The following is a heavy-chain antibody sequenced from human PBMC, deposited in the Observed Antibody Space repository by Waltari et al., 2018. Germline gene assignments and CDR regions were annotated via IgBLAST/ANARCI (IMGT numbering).Heavy chain of an antibody. Sequence: QVQLQESGPGLVRPSQNLSLICLVSGVSISSGPYYWDWFRQNPGKGLEWIAQRYFKGSTYYNPSLKSLVTISADTSKNHFSLNLMSVTAADTAVYYCARVVGPSGYASFDHWGQGALVTVSS. D-gene: IGHD5-12*01. J-gene: IGHJ4*02. V-gene: IGHV4-31*01. CDR3: ARVVGPSGYASFDH. CDR1: GVSISSGPYY. CDR2: RYFKGST.